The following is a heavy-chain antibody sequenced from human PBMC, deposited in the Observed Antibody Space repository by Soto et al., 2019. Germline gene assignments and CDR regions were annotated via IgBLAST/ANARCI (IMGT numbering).Heavy chain of an antibody. CDR2: IKQDGSDK. V-gene: IGHV3-7*01. CDR3: ARVAYSNGWIFDY. Sequence: GSLRLSCAASGXTFSNYCMSWVRQAPGKGLELVAKIKQDGSDKYYVDAVNCRFTLSRDNANKSLQLHMSSLVSEDTAIYFFARVAYSNGWIFDYWGQGTLGTVSS. D-gene: IGHD6-19*01. J-gene: IGHJ4*01. CDR1: GXTFSNYC.